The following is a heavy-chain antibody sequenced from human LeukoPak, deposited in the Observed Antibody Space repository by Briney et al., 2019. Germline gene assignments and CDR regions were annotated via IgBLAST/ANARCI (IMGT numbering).Heavy chain of an antibody. J-gene: IGHJ5*02. CDR1: GYSFTSYW. D-gene: IGHD2-2*01. CDR3: ARFRRCSSTSCYFNWFDP. V-gene: IGHV5-51*01. CDR2: IYPGDSDT. Sequence: GESLKISCKGSGYSFTSYWIGWVRQMPGKGLEWMGIIYPGDSDTRYSPSFQGQVTISADKSIGTAYLQWSSLKASDTAMYYCARFRRCSSTSCYFNWFDPWGQGTLVTVSS.